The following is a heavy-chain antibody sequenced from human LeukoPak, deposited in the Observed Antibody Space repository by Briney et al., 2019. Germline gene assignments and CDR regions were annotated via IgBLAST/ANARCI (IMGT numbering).Heavy chain of an antibody. CDR3: ARGWYSSGWSLDY. J-gene: IGHJ4*02. V-gene: IGHV3-48*04. CDR2: ISSSSSTI. D-gene: IGHD6-19*01. CDR1: GFTFSSYW. Sequence: LTGGSLRLSCAVSGFTFSSYWMNWVRQAPGKGLEWVSYISSSSSTIYYADSVEGRFTISRDNAKNSLYLQMNSLRAEDTAVYYCARGWYSSGWSLDYWGQGTLVTVSS.